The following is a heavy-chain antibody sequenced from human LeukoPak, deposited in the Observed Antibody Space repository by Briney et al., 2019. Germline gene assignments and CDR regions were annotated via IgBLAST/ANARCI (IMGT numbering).Heavy chain of an antibody. Sequence: SQTLSLTCAISGDSVSSNSAAWNWIRQSPSRGLEWLGRTYQRSKWYSDYPVSVKSRITINPDTSKNQVSLQLNSVTPEGTAIYYCARLVGPTWSHFDYWGQGTLVTVSS. CDR3: ARLVGPTWSHFDY. V-gene: IGHV6-1*01. CDR1: GDSVSSNSAA. J-gene: IGHJ4*02. D-gene: IGHD2-21*01. CDR2: TYQRSKWYS.